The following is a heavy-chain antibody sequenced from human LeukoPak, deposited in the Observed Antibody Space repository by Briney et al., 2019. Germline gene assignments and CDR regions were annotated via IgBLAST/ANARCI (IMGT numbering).Heavy chain of an antibody. CDR1: GFTFSDSA. V-gene: IGHV3-73*01. CDR2: IRGKANSYAT. J-gene: IGHJ6*02. CDR3: TRLGSGSYAYYNGMDV. Sequence: GGSLTLSCAASGFTFSDSAMHWVRQASGKGLEWVGRIRGKANSYATAYAASVKGRFTISRDDSRNTAYLQMNSLKTEDTAVYYCTRLGSGSYAYYNGMDVWGQGTTVTVSS. D-gene: IGHD3-10*01.